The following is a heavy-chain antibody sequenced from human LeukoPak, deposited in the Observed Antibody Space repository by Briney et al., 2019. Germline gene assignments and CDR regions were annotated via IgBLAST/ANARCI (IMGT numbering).Heavy chain of an antibody. CDR3: ARERLYYYDSSGSDAFDI. V-gene: IGHV3-21*03. J-gene: IGHJ3*02. D-gene: IGHD3-22*01. CDR1: GFTFSSYS. Sequence: PGGSLRLSCAASGFTFSSYSMNWVRQAPGKGLEWVSSISSSSSYIYYADSVKGRFTISRDNAKNSLYLQMNSLRAEDTAVYYCARERLYYYDSSGSDAFDIWGQGTMVTVSS. CDR2: ISSSSSYI.